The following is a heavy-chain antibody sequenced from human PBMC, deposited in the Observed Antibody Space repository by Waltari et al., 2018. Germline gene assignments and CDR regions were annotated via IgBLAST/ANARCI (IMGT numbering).Heavy chain of an antibody. V-gene: IGHV3-48*01. Sequence: EVRLVQSGGDLVQRGGALRLSCAVSGFSLNRYSMIWVRQIPERGLECVSYISWSVDKTEYVDSVRGRFTISRDIARNSVSLQMKNLKVEDTAMYYCARELGGSAAGTDHWGQGSMVFVSS. J-gene: IGHJ1*01. D-gene: IGHD2-2*01. CDR3: ARELGGSAAGTDH. CDR2: ISWSVDKT. CDR1: GFSLNRYS.